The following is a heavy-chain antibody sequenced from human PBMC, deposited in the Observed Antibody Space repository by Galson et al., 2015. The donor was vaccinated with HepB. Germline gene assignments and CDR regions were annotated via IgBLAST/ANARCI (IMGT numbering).Heavy chain of an antibody. CDR1: GFIFTNSW. J-gene: IGHJ6*02. CDR2: INQDGGEK. CDR3: ASSIVVAHLKIYYYAMDV. D-gene: IGHD3-22*01. Sequence: SLRLSCAASGFIFTNSWVTWVRQAPGKGLEWVANINQDGGEKYYVDSVKGRFTISRDNAKNSLSLQMNSLRADDTAVYYCASSIVVAHLKIYYYAMDVWGQGTTVTVSS. V-gene: IGHV3-7*03.